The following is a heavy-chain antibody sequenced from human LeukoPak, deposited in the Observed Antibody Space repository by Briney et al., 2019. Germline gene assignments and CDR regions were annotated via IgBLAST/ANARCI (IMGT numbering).Heavy chain of an antibody. Sequence: SETLSLTCTVSGGSISSGAYYWSWIRQPPGKGLEWIGYISHSGSTYYNPSLKSRVTISVDTSKNQFSLKLSSVTAADTAVYYCAIGCSSTSCPNYFDYWGQGTLVTVSS. CDR3: AIGCSSTSCPNYFDY. V-gene: IGHV4-30-2*03. CDR1: GGSISSGAYY. D-gene: IGHD2-2*01. J-gene: IGHJ4*02. CDR2: ISHSGST.